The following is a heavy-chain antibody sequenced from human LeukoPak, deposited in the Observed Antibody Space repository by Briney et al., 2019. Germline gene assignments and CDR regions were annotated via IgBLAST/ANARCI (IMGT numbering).Heavy chain of an antibody. J-gene: IGHJ3*02. Sequence: SETLSLTCTVSGGSISSYYWSWIRQPPGKGLEWIGYIYYSGSTNYNPSLKSRVTISVDTSKNQFSLNPSSVTAADTAVYYCASRVVVPAASDDAFDIWGQGTMVTVSS. CDR1: GGSISSYY. D-gene: IGHD2-2*01. V-gene: IGHV4-59*01. CDR2: IYYSGST. CDR3: ASRVVVPAASDDAFDI.